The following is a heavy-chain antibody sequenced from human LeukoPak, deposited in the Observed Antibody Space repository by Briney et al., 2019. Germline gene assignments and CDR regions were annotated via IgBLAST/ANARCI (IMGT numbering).Heavy chain of an antibody. Sequence: ASVKVSCKASGYTFTSYGISWVRQAPGQGLEWMGWISAYNGNTNYAQKLQGRVTMTTDTSTSTAYMELRSLRSDDTAVYYCARAGDILTGYLFEAYFDYWGQGTLVTVSS. J-gene: IGHJ4*02. CDR2: ISAYNGNT. CDR1: GYTFTSYG. D-gene: IGHD3-9*01. V-gene: IGHV1-18*01. CDR3: ARAGDILTGYLFEAYFDY.